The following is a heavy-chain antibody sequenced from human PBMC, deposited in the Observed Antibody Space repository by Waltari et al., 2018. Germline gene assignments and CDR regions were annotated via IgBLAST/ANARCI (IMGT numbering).Heavy chain of an antibody. Sequence: QITLKESGPTLVKPTQTLTLTCTFSGFSPSTSGVGVGWIRQPPGKALEWLALIYWNDDKRYSPSLKSRLTITKDTSKNQVVLTMTNMDPVDTATYYCAHRDWGLIVRGFDPWGQGTLVTVSS. CDR1: GFSPSTSGVG. V-gene: IGHV2-5*01. CDR3: AHRDWGLIVRGFDP. J-gene: IGHJ5*02. D-gene: IGHD3-22*01. CDR2: IYWNDDK.